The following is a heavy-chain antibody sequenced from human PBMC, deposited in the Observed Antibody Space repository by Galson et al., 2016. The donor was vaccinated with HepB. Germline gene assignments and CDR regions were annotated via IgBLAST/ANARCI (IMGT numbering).Heavy chain of an antibody. CDR1: GYSISTGYY. CDR2: IFRSGTT. CDR3: ARDNSAMAPGSIIRGEVDY. V-gene: IGHV4-38-2*02. D-gene: IGHD3-10*01. Sequence: SETLSLTCSVSGYSISTGYYWGWIRQPPGKGLEWIGYIFRSGTTYYNPSLKSRVTLSLDTSKSQFSLKLASVTAADTAMYYCARDNSAMAPGSIIRGEVDYWGQGTLVTVSS. J-gene: IGHJ4*02.